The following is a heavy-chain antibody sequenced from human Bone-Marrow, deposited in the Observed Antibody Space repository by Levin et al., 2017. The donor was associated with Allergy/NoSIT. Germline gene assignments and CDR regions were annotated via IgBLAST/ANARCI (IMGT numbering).Heavy chain of an antibody. V-gene: IGHV3-23*01. CDR3: AKDQNIVATRRGAFDI. CDR1: GFSFSSFA. Sequence: QSGGSLRLSCAASGFSFSSFAMNWVRQAPGKGLEWVSGNSGSGGSIYYADSVKGRFTISRDDSKSTLYLLMNSLRAEDTALYYCAKDQNIVATRRGAFDIWGQGTMVTVSS. CDR2: NSGSGGSI. J-gene: IGHJ3*02. D-gene: IGHD5-12*01.